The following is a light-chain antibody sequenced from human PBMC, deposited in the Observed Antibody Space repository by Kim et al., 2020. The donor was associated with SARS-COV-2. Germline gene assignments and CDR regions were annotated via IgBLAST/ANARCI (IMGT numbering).Light chain of an antibody. CDR2: RAS. Sequence: EIVMTQSPDTLSVSPGERATLSCRASQSVSSNLAWYQQKPGQAPRLLIYRASTRATGIPARFSGSGSGTEFTLTISSLQSEDFAVYYCQQYNNWPLTFGGGTKVDIK. V-gene: IGKV3-15*01. J-gene: IGKJ4*01. CDR3: QQYNNWPLT. CDR1: QSVSSN.